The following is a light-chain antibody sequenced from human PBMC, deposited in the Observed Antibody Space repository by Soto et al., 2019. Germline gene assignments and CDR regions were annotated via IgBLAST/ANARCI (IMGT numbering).Light chain of an antibody. Sequence: QSALTQPASVSGSPGQSITISCTGINSDVGGYKYVSWYQHHPGKVPKLIIYEVSNRPSGISHRFSGSKFGDTASLTISGLQAEDEADYYCFSYRDTSTLMFGGGTKLTVL. J-gene: IGLJ3*02. V-gene: IGLV2-14*01. CDR2: EVS. CDR1: NSDVGGYKY. CDR3: FSYRDTSTLM.